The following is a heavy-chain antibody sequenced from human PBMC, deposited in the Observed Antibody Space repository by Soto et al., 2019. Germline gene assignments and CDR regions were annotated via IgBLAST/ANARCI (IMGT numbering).Heavy chain of an antibody. J-gene: IGHJ6*02. D-gene: IGHD2-15*01. Sequence: QLQLQESGPGLVKPSEALSLTCTVSGGSISSNSYYWGWIRQPPGKGLEWIGSIYYSGTTYYNPSLKSRVTISVDTSKNQFSLKLSSVTAADTAVYYCARRAAWVNEDYYYYGMDVWGQGTTVTVSS. V-gene: IGHV4-39*01. CDR3: ARRAAWVNEDYYYYGMDV. CDR2: IYYSGTT. CDR1: GGSISSNSYY.